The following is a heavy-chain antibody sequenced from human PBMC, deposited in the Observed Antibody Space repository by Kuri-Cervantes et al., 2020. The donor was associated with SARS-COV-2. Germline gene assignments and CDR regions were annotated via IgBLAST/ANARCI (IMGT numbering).Heavy chain of an antibody. J-gene: IGHJ6*03. CDR3: ARDCSSPYKYYYYYYMDV. CDR2: ISSTSSYI. Sequence: GGSLRLSCAASGFTFSSYSMNWVRQAPGKGLEWVSSISSTSSYIYYADSVKGRFTISRDNAKNSLYLQMNSLRAEYTAVYYCARDCSSPYKYYYYYYMDVWGKGTTVTVSS. V-gene: IGHV3-21*01. D-gene: IGHD6-13*01. CDR1: GFTFSSYS.